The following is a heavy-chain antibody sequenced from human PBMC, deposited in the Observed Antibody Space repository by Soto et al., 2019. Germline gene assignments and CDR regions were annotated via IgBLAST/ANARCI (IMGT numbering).Heavy chain of an antibody. CDR3: AKDLTVRGVIRGFDY. D-gene: IGHD3-10*01. Sequence: GGSLRLSCAASGFTFSSYAMSWVRQAPGKGLEWVSAISGSGDNTYYADSVKGRFTISRDNSKNTLFLRMNSLRAEDTAVYYCAKDLTVRGVIRGFDYWGQGTLVTVSS. V-gene: IGHV3-23*01. J-gene: IGHJ4*02. CDR2: ISGSGDNT. CDR1: GFTFSSYA.